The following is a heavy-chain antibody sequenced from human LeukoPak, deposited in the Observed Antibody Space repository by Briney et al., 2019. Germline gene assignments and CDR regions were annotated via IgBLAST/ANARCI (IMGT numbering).Heavy chain of an antibody. CDR1: GFTFSNYG. CDR3: TKGVLGGTQSVPAGLDS. D-gene: IGHD3-16*01. CDR2: ISYDGSNK. J-gene: IGHJ4*02. Sequence: GRSLRLSCVASGFTFSNYGMHWVRQAPGKGLEWVAGISYDGSNKYYADTVKGRFTISRDNSKNTLYLQMNSLRAEDTAVYYCTKGVLGGTQSVPAGLDSWGQGTLVTASS. V-gene: IGHV3-30*18.